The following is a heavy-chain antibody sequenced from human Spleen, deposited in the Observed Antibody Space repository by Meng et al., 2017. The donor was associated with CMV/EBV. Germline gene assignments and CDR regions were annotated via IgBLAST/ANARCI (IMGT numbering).Heavy chain of an antibody. Sequence: SLKISCAASGFTFDDYAMHWVRQAPGKGLEWVSGISWNSGSIGYADSVKGRFTISRDNAKNSLYLQMNSLRAEDTAVYYCARGALRGDAFDIWGQGTMVTVSS. CDR1: GFTFDDYA. CDR3: ARGALRGDAFDI. V-gene: IGHV3-9*01. D-gene: IGHD1-26*01. CDR2: ISWNSGSI. J-gene: IGHJ3*02.